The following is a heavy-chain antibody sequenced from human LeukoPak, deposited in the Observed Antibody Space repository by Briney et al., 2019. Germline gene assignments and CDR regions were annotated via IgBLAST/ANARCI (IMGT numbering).Heavy chain of an antibody. D-gene: IGHD6-13*01. J-gene: IGHJ4*02. Sequence: PSETLSLTCAVYGGSFSGYYWSWIRQPPGKGLEWIGEINHSGSTNYNPSLKSRVTISVDTSKNQFSLKLTSVTAADTAVYYCARDYSSSWFYPLRRLAQPVFDYWGQGTLVTVSS. V-gene: IGHV4-34*01. CDR3: ARDYSSSWFYPLRRLAQPVFDY. CDR1: GGSFSGYY. CDR2: INHSGST.